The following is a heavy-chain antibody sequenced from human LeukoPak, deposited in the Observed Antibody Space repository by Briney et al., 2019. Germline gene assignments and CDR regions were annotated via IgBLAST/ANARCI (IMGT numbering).Heavy chain of an antibody. J-gene: IGHJ6*02. V-gene: IGHV3-23*01. CDR1: GFTFSNYA. Sequence: GGSLRLSCAVSGFTFSNYALSWVRQAPGKGLEWLSAITGSGDITYYADSVKGRFTVSRDISRNTLYLQMNSLRAEDMAIYYCARGGFKYNYYDAMDVWGQGTTVTVSS. CDR2: ITGSGDIT. CDR3: ARGGFKYNYYDAMDV. D-gene: IGHD2-15*01.